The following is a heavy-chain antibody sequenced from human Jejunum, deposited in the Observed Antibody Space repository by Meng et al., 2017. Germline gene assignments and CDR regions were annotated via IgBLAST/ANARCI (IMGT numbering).Heavy chain of an antibody. D-gene: IGHD6-13*01. J-gene: IGHJ5*02. CDR2: IHHTGNI. Sequence: QWQESGPGLVKPSGTLSLTCAVSGASISDNNWWSWVRQAPGKGLEWIGEIHHTGNINYNPSLKSRVTMSLDKPKNQFSLEVTSVTAADTAVYYCARDLLGPAIAATGWFDPWGQGTLVTVSS. CDR1: GASISDNNW. CDR3: ARDLLGPAIAATGWFDP. V-gene: IGHV4-4*02.